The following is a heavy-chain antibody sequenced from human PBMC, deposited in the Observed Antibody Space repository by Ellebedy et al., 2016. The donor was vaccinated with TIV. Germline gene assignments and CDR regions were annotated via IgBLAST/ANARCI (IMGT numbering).Heavy chain of an antibody. D-gene: IGHD3-22*01. CDR3: ARPLRYYDSRATSDAFDI. CDR2: ISSSGSTI. Sequence: GESLKISCAASGFTFSDYYINWIRQAPGKGLEWVSYISSSGSTIYYADSVKGRFTIARENAKNSLYLQMNSLRAEDKAVDYCARPLRYYDSRATSDAFDIWGQGTMVTVSS. V-gene: IGHV3-11*01. CDR1: GFTFSDYY. J-gene: IGHJ3*02.